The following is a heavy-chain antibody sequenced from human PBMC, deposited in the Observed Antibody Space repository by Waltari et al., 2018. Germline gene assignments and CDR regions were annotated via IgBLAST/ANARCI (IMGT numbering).Heavy chain of an antibody. D-gene: IGHD2-21*02. J-gene: IGHJ4*01. V-gene: IGHV1-2*02. CDR2: INPNGGAT. CDR1: RDAITDHY. CDR3: AREYCGGDCRLFDY. Sequence: LVQSGAEVMKPGASVKVSCKVSRDAITDHYIHWVRQAPGQGLEWMGWINPNGGATNYARNYRGRITVTWDTSATTSYMGLSGLRSDDTAVYYCAREYCGGDCRLFDYWGQGTLVTVSS.